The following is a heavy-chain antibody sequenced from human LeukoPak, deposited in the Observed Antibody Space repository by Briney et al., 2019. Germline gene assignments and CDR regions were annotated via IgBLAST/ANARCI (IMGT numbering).Heavy chain of an antibody. CDR1: GFTFSSYA. V-gene: IGHV3-23*01. CDR2: ISGSGGST. J-gene: IGHJ4*02. D-gene: IGHD2-8*01. CDR3: AKDVVGRYCTNGVCPYYFDY. Sequence: GGSLRLSCAASGFTFSSYAMSWVRQAPGEGLEWVSAISGSGGSTYYADSVKGRFTISRDNSKNTLYLQMNSLRAEDTAVYYCAKDVVGRYCTNGVCPYYFDYWGQGTLVTVSS.